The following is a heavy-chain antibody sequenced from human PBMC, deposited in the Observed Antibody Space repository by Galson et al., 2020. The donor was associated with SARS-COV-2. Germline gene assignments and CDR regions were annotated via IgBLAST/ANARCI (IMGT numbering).Heavy chain of an antibody. CDR3: ARDQSSSSSGVVYYYYGMDV. CDR1: GFTFSSYA. CDR2: ISYDGSNK. D-gene: IGHD6-6*01. V-gene: IGHV3-30-3*01. Sequence: GGSLRLSCAASGFTFSSYAMHWVRQAPGKGLEWVAVISYDGSNKYYADSVKGRFTISRDNSKNTLYLQMNSLRAEDTAVYYCARDQSSSSSGVVYYYYGMDVWGQGTTVTVSS. J-gene: IGHJ6*02.